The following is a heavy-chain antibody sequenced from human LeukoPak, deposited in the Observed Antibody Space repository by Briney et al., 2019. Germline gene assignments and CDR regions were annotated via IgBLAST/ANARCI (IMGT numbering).Heavy chain of an antibody. CDR1: GGTFSSYA. Sequence: ASVKVSCKASGGTFSSYAISWVRQAPGQGLEWMGGIIPIFGTANYAQKFQGRVTITADKSTSTAYMELSSLRSEDTAVYYCARARNSQGAAAGPDYWGQGTLVTVSS. D-gene: IGHD6-13*01. CDR3: ARARNSQGAAAGPDY. CDR2: IIPIFGTA. J-gene: IGHJ4*02. V-gene: IGHV1-69*06.